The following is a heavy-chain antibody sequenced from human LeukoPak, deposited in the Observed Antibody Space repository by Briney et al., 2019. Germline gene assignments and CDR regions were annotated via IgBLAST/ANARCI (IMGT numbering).Heavy chain of an antibody. J-gene: IGHJ5*02. CDR3: ARKGCTGDCYRFDP. D-gene: IGHD2-21*02. Sequence: ASVKVSCKASGYTFNTYGISWVRQAPGQRPEWMGWINTDNGNTKYAQKFQGRVTMTTDTYTSTAYMELSSLRSDDTAVYYCARKGCTGDCYRFDPWGQRTLVTVSS. CDR1: GYTFNTYG. V-gene: IGHV1-18*01. CDR2: INTDNGNT.